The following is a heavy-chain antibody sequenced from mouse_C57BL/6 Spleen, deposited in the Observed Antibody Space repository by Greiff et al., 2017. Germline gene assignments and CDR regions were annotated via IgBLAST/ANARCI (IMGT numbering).Heavy chain of an antibody. V-gene: IGHV1-64*01. D-gene: IGHD2-4*01. CDR3: ARPVDYDGGYAMDY. J-gene: IGHJ4*01. CDR2: IHPNSGST. CDR1: GYTFTSYW. Sequence: QVQLQQPGAELVKPGASVKLSCKASGYTFTSYWMHWVKQRPGQGLEWIGMIHPNSGSTNYNEKFKSKATLTVAKASSPAYMQLSSLTSEDSAVYYCARPVDYDGGYAMDYWGQGTSVTVSS.